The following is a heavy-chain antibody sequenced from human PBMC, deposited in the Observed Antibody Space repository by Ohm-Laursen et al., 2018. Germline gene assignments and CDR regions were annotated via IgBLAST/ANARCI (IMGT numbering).Heavy chain of an antibody. CDR3: ARESGYNKDDF. Sequence: SLRLSCTASGFTFSDYWMHWVRQAPGKGLVWVSRINSDGSSTNYADSVKGRFTISRDNAKNSLYLQMNSLRAEDTAVYYCARESGYNKDDFWGQGTLVTVSS. D-gene: IGHD5-24*01. CDR1: GFTFSDYW. V-gene: IGHV3-74*01. CDR2: INSDGSST. J-gene: IGHJ4*02.